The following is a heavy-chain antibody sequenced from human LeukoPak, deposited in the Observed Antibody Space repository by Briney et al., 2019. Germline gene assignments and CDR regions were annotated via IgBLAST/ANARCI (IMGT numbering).Heavy chain of an antibody. V-gene: IGHV4-34*01. Sequence: PSETLSLTCAVYGGSCSGYYWSWIRQPPGKGLEWIGEINHSGSTNYNPSLKSRVTISVDTSKNQFSLKLSSVTAADTAVYYCASYRNYDYVWGSYRTFDYWGQGTLVTVSS. CDR1: GGSCSGYY. J-gene: IGHJ4*02. CDR3: ASYRNYDYVWGSYRTFDY. CDR2: INHSGST. D-gene: IGHD3-16*02.